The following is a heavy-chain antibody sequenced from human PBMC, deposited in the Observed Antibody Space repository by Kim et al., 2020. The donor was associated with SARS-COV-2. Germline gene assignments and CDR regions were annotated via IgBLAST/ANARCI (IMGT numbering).Heavy chain of an antibody. D-gene: IGHD6-19*01. J-gene: IGHJ5*02. V-gene: IGHV3-9*01. Sequence: DSVRGRLTISRDNAKNSLYLQKNSLRAEDTALYYCAKGKYGVAGKGFDPWGRGTRGTVSS. CDR3: AKGKYGVAGKGFDP.